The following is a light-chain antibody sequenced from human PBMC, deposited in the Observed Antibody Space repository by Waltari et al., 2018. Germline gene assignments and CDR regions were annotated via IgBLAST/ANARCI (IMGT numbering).Light chain of an antibody. V-gene: IGKV3-20*01. J-gene: IGKJ4*01. CDR1: QTVRTTY. Sequence: EIVLTQSPGTLSLSPGERATLSCRASQTVRTTYLAWYQQKPDQAPTLLIYDTSSRATGIPDRFSGSGSGTDFSLTISSLEPEDFAVYYCQQYDISPLTFGGGTKVEIK. CDR3: QQYDISPLT. CDR2: DTS.